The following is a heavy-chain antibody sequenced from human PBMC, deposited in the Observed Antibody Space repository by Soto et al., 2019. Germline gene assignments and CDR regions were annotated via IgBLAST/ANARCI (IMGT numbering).Heavy chain of an antibody. D-gene: IGHD6-25*01. V-gene: IGHV3-53*01. CDR2: IYSGGYT. CDR3: ASQRGGGGY. Sequence: EVQLVESGGGLIQPGGSLRLSCAVSGFTVSNNYMSWVRQAPGKGLEGVSVIYSGGYTAYGDSVKGRFTISRDNSKNTLYLQMKTRGAAGAAVYFGASQRGGGGYWGQGTLVTVSS. CDR1: GFTVSNNY. J-gene: IGHJ4*02.